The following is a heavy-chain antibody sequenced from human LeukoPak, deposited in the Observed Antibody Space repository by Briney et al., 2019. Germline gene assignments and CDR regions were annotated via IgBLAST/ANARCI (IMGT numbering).Heavy chain of an antibody. Sequence: PGGSLRLSCAASGFTFSSYAMHWVRQAPGKGLEWVAVISYDGSNKYYADSVKGRFTISRDTSRNTVFLQMSSLTPEDTAMYYCAKDLAANDCLNTACYRAFDSWGQGTLVTVSS. CDR1: GFTFSSYA. CDR3: AKDLAANDCLNTACYRAFDS. CDR2: ISYDGSNK. D-gene: IGHD2-2*01. J-gene: IGHJ4*02. V-gene: IGHV3-30-3*01.